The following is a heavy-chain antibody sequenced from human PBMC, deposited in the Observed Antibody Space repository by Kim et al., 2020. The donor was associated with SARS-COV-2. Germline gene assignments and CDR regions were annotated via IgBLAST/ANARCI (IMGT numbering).Heavy chain of an antibody. Sequence: SETLSLTCAVSGGSISSSNWWSWVRQPPGKGLEWIGEIYHSGSTNYNPSLKSRVTISVDKSKNQFSLKLSSVTAADTAVYYCASKPGIAVAGYGMDVWGQGTTVTVSS. CDR1: GGSISSSNW. CDR3: ASKPGIAVAGYGMDV. J-gene: IGHJ6*02. CDR2: IYHSGST. D-gene: IGHD6-19*01. V-gene: IGHV4-4*02.